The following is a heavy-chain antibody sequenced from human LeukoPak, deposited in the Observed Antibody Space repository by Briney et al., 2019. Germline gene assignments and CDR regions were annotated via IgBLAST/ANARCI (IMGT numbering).Heavy chain of an antibody. CDR1: GYTFSSYG. Sequence: GASVKVSCKAAGYTFSSYGITWVRQAPGQGLEWMGWMSSSNDNTNYAQKLQGRVTMTTETSTSTVYMEMRSLRSDDTAVYYCARDPYYHDNRGYRNNWCDPWGQGTLVTVSS. D-gene: IGHD3-22*01. CDR2: MSSSNDNT. CDR3: ARDPYYHDNRGYRNNWCDP. V-gene: IGHV1-18*01. J-gene: IGHJ5*02.